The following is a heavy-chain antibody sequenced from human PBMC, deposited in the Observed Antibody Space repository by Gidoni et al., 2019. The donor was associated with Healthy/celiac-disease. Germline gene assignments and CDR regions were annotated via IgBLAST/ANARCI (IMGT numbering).Heavy chain of an antibody. D-gene: IGHD1-26*01. CDR1: GFTFSDYY. J-gene: IGHJ4*02. V-gene: IGHV3-11*06. Sequence: QVQMVESGGGLVKPGGSLSLSCAASGFTFSDYYMSWIRQAPGKGLEWVSYISSSSSYTNYADSVKGRFTISRDNAKNSLYLQMNSLRAEDTAVYYCARDSRSGSSGVDYWGQGTLVTVSS. CDR2: ISSSSSYT. CDR3: ARDSRSGSSGVDY.